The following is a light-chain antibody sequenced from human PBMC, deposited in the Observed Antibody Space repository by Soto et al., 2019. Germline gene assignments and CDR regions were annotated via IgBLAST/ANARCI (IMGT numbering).Light chain of an antibody. J-gene: IGKJ1*01. CDR2: GAS. CDR1: QSIANY. CDR3: QQSFTTPRT. Sequence: DIQMTQSPSSLSASVGDRVTITCRASQSIANYLNWYQQRPGKAPKLLIYGASTLHSGVPSNFSGSGSGTDFTLTISGLQLEDFATYYCQQSFTTPRTFGQGTKVEIK. V-gene: IGKV1-39*01.